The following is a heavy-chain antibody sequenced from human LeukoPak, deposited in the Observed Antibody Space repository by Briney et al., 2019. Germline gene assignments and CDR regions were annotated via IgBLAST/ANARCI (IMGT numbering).Heavy chain of an antibody. D-gene: IGHD5-12*01. CDR1: GFTFGSYA. Sequence: PGGSLRLSCAASGFTFGSYAMSWVRQAPGKGLEWVSAISGSGGSTYYADSVKGRFTISRDNSKNTLYLQMNSLRAEDTAAYYCAKGAYSGYDWRRAVVAWDYYFDYWGQGTLVTVSS. CDR2: ISGSGGST. V-gene: IGHV3-23*01. CDR3: AKGAYSGYDWRRAVVAWDYYFDY. J-gene: IGHJ4*02.